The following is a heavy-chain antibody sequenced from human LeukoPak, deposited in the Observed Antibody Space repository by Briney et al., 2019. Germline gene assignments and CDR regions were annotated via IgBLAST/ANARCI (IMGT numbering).Heavy chain of an antibody. CDR2: ISPYNGNT. D-gene: IGHD2-2*01. CDR3: ARAGGILPAADY. V-gene: IGHV1-18*01. Sequence: AASVKVSCKASAYTFISYGISWVRQAPGQGLEWMGWISPYNGNTNYAQKFQGRVTMTTDTSTSTAYMELRNLRSDDTAIYYCARAGGILPAADYWGQGTLVTVSS. CDR1: AYTFISYG. J-gene: IGHJ4*02.